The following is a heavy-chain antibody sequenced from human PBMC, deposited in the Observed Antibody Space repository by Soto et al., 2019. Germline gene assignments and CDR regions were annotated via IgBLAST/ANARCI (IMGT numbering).Heavy chain of an antibody. V-gene: IGHV2-5*01. CDR1: GFSLSTTGVG. J-gene: IGHJ6*01. CDR3: AHQLFYYGGSGSCMDV. CDR2: IYWNDDT. Sequence: QITLKESGPTLVKPTQTLTLTCTFSGFSLSTTGVGVGWIRQPPGKALEWLTIIYWNDDTRYNPSLRSRLTITKDTSKNQVVLTVTNMNPVDTATYHCAHQLFYYGGSGSCMDVWGQGTAVTVSS. D-gene: IGHD3-10*01.